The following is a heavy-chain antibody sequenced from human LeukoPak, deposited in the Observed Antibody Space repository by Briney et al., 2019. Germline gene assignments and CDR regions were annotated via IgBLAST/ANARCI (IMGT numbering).Heavy chain of an antibody. CDR3: AKDLKVGSIYPGTFDI. D-gene: IGHD1-26*01. CDR2: INASGGST. V-gene: IGHV1-46*01. CDR1: GYSFTSYY. J-gene: IGHJ3*02. Sequence: ASVKVSCKASGYSFTSYYMNWVRQAPGQGLEWMGIINASGGSTSYAQKFQGRLTMTRDTSTRTVYMELSSLRSEDTAVYYCAKDLKVGSIYPGTFDIWGQGTMVTVSS.